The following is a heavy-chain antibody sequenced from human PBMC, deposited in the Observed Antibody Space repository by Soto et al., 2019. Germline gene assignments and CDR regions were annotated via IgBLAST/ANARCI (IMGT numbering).Heavy chain of an antibody. Sequence: SETLSLTCAVYGGSFSGYYWSWIRQPPGKGLEWIGEINHSGSTNYNPSLKSRVTISVDTSKNQFSLKLSSVTAADTAVYYCARLGLGYCTNGVCYRVAPNWFDPWGQGTLVTVSS. CDR1: GGSFSGYY. CDR3: ARLGLGYCTNGVCYRVAPNWFDP. D-gene: IGHD2-8*01. CDR2: INHSGST. J-gene: IGHJ5*02. V-gene: IGHV4-34*01.